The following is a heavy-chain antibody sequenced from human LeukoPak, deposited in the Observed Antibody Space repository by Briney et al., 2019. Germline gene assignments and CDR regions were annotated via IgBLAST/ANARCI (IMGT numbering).Heavy chain of an antibody. D-gene: IGHD2-2*01. V-gene: IGHV1-2*02. CDR1: GYTFTGYY. Sequence: GASVKVSCKASGYTFTGYYIHWVRQAPGRGLEWMGWINPNSGGTNNAQKFQGRITMTRDTSISTAYMELSRVRSDDTAVYYCARLGSCGSSSCYFDYWGQGTLVTVSS. CDR2: INPNSGGT. CDR3: ARLGSCGSSSCYFDY. J-gene: IGHJ4*02.